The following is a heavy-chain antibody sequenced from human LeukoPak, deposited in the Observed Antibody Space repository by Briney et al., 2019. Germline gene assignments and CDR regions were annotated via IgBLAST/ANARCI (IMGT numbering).Heavy chain of an antibody. D-gene: IGHD6-19*01. CDR2: INSDGSST. CDR1: GFTFSNYG. CDR3: ASEWSITNSSGWYQGNY. J-gene: IGHJ4*02. V-gene: IGHV3-74*01. Sequence: PGGSLRLSCAAAGFTFSNYGLSWVRQAPGKGLVWVSRINSDGSSTSYADSVKGRFTISRDNAKNTLYLQMNSLRAEDTAVYYCASEWSITNSSGWYQGNYWGQGTLVTVSS.